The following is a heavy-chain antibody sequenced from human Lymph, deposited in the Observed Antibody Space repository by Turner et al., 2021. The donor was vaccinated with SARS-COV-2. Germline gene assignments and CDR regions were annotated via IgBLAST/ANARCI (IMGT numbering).Heavy chain of an antibody. V-gene: IGHV3-53*02. D-gene: IGHD6-13*01. Sequence: EVQLVETGGGLIQPGGSLRLSCAASGIIVSRNYMNWVRQALGKGLEWVSVIYSGGTTYYADSVKGRFTISRDNSKITLYRQMNSLRVEDTAVYYCARDLGTYGMDVWGQGTTVTVSS. CDR1: GIIVSRNY. CDR2: IYSGGTT. CDR3: ARDLGTYGMDV. J-gene: IGHJ6*02.